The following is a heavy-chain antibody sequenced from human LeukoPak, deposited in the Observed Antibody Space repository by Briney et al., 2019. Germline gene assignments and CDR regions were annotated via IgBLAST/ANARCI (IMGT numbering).Heavy chain of an antibody. V-gene: IGHV3-64*01. CDR1: GFTFSSYA. CDR3: AKVWLVRGAFDI. CDR2: ISSNGGST. D-gene: IGHD6-19*01. Sequence: GGSLRLSCAASGFTFSSYAMHWVRQAPGKGLEYVSAISSNGGSTYYANSVKGRFTISRDNSKNTLYLQMNSLRAEDTAVYYCAKVWLVRGAFDIWGQGTMVTVSS. J-gene: IGHJ3*02.